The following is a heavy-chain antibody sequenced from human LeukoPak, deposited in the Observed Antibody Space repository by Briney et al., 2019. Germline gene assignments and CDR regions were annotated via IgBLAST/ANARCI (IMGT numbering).Heavy chain of an antibody. Sequence: ASVKVSCKASGYTFTGYYMHWVRQAPGQGLEWMGRINPNSGGTNYAQKFQGRVTMTRDTSISTAYMELSRLRSGDTAVYYCAEEYSSGWKLSVFQRWVEDTLVTVFS. CDR3: AEEYSSGWKLSVFQR. D-gene: IGHD6-19*01. CDR1: GYTFTGYY. CDR2: INPNSGGT. J-gene: IGHJ1*01. V-gene: IGHV1-2*06.